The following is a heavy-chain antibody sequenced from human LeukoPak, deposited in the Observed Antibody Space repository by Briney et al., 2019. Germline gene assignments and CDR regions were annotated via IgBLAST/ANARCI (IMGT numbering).Heavy chain of an antibody. Sequence: GGSLRLSCAASGFTFSSYAMHWVRQAPGKGLEWVSAISGSGGSTYYADSVKGRFTISRDNSKNTLYLQMNSLRAEDTAVYYCAKGNYYYDSSGYYAPYFDYWGQGTLVTVSS. J-gene: IGHJ4*02. V-gene: IGHV3-23*01. CDR3: AKGNYYYDSSGYYAPYFDY. CDR2: ISGSGGST. CDR1: GFTFSSYA. D-gene: IGHD3-22*01.